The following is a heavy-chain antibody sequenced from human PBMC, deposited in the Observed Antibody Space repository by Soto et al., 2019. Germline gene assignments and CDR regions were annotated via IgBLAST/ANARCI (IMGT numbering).Heavy chain of an antibody. J-gene: IGHJ6*02. CDR3: AKDEVGAVYSCYYGMDV. CDR2: ISGSGGST. CDR1: GFTFSIYA. V-gene: IGHV3-23*01. Sequence: EVQLLESGGGLVQPGGSLRLSCAASGFTFSIYAMSWVRQAPGKGLEWVSAISGSGGSTYYADSVKGRFTISRDNSKNXXYRQMNSLRAEDTAVYYCAKDEVGAVYSCYYGMDVWGQGTTVTVSS. D-gene: IGHD1-26*01.